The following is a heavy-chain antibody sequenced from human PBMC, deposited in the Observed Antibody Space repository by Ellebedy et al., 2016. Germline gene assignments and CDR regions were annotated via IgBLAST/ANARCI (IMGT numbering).Heavy chain of an antibody. J-gene: IGHJ4*02. CDR3: AKDMRGRVAVAGLDY. CDR2: ISWNSGSI. D-gene: IGHD6-19*01. Sequence: SLKISXAASGFTFSSYAMHWVRQAPGKGLEWVSGISWNSGSIGYADSVKGRFTISRDNAKNSLYLQMNSLRAEDTALYYCAKDMRGRVAVAGLDYWGQGTLVTVSS. CDR1: GFTFSSYA. V-gene: IGHV3-9*01.